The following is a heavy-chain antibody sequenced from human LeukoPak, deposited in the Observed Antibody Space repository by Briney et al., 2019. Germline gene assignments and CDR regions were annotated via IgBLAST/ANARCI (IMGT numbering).Heavy chain of an antibody. Sequence: GGSLRLSCSASGFTFSSYEMNWVRQAPGKGLEWVSYISSSGSTIYYADSVKGRFTISRDNAKNSLYLQMNSLRAEDTAVYYCTELGITMIGGVWGKGTTVTIS. D-gene: IGHD3-10*02. J-gene: IGHJ6*03. V-gene: IGHV3-48*03. CDR3: TELGITMIGGV. CDR2: ISSSGSTI. CDR1: GFTFSSYE.